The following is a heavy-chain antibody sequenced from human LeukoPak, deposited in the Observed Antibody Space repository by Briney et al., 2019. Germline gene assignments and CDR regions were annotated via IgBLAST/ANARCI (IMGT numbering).Heavy chain of an antibody. CDR3: ARDYSNYYDSSAYHPYYYYYGMDV. Sequence: SETLSLTCIVSGGSISTYYWNWLRQPPGKGLEWIGYIHYSGSTNYNPSPKSRVTISVDTSKNQFSLKLSSVTAADTAVYYCARDYSNYYDSSAYHPYYYYYGMDVWGQGTTVTVSS. CDR1: GGSISTYY. J-gene: IGHJ6*02. CDR2: IHYSGST. V-gene: IGHV4-59*01. D-gene: IGHD3-22*01.